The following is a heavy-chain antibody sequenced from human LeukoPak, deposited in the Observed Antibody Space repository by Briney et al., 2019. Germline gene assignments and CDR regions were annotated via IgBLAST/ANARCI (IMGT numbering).Heavy chain of an antibody. J-gene: IGHJ4*02. CDR2: ISYDGSNK. CDR3: ARDLPEPLLWFGESFDY. V-gene: IGHV3-30-3*01. Sequence: PGGSLRLSCAASGFTFSSYAMHWVRQAPGKGLEWVSVISYDGSNKYYADSVKGRFTISRDNSKNTLYLQMNSLRAEDTAVYYCARDLPEPLLWFGESFDYWGQGTLVTVSS. D-gene: IGHD3-10*01. CDR1: GFTFSSYA.